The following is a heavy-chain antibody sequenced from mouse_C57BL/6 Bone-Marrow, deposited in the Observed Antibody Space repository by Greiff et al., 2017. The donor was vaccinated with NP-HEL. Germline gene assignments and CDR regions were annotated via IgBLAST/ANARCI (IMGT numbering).Heavy chain of an antibody. V-gene: IGHV7-3*01. J-gene: IGHJ1*03. CDR1: GFTFTDYY. Sequence: EVKLVESGGGLVQPGGSLSLSCAASGFTFTDYYMSWVRQPPGKALEWLGFIRNKANGYTTEYSASVKGRFTISRDNSQSILYLQMNALRAEDSATYYCATYGNYVGWYFDVWGTGTTVTVSS. CDR2: IRNKANGYTT. D-gene: IGHD2-1*01. CDR3: ATYGNYVGWYFDV.